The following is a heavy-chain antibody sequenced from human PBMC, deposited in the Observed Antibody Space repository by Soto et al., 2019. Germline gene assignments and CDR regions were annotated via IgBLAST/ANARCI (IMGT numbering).Heavy chain of an antibody. J-gene: IGHJ5*02. D-gene: IGHD1-1*01. Sequence: ASVKVSCKTSGYTFANYYIHWVRQAPGQGLECMGWINPSSGGTMFAQKFRGRVTMTRDTSITTVYMELTSLTSDDTAVYYCARGSNWNSNWFDPWGQGTLVTVSS. V-gene: IGHV1-2*02. CDR3: ARGSNWNSNWFDP. CDR1: GYTFANYY. CDR2: INPSSGGT.